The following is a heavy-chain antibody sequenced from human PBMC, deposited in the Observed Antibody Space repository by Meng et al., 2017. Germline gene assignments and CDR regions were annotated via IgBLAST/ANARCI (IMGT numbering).Heavy chain of an antibody. CDR1: GYTLTELS. Sequence: ASVKVSCKVSGYTLTELSMHWVRQAPGKGLEWMGGFDPEDGETIYAQKFQGRVTMTEDTSTDTAYMELRSLRSDDTAVYYCARGWFGELDYYYGMDIWGQGTTVTVSS. D-gene: IGHD3-10*01. V-gene: IGHV1-24*01. CDR2: FDPEDGET. CDR3: ARGWFGELDYYYGMDI. J-gene: IGHJ6*02.